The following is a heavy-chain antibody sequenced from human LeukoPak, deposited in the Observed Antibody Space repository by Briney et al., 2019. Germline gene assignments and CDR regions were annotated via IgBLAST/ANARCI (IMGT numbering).Heavy chain of an antibody. J-gene: IGHJ4*02. CDR1: GFTFSSYA. CDR3: AREGPSGSYGGFDY. D-gene: IGHD1-26*01. CDR2: ISYDGSNK. Sequence: GGSLRLSCAASGFTFSSYAMHWVRQAPGKGLEWVAVISYDGSNKYYADSVKGRFTISRDNSKNTLYLQMNSLRAEDTAVYYCAREGPSGSYGGFDYWGQGTLVTVSS. V-gene: IGHV3-30-3*01.